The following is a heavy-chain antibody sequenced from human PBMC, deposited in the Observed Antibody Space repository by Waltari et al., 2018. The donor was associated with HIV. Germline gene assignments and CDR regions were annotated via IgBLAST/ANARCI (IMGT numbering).Heavy chain of an antibody. D-gene: IGHD6-6*01. CDR2: INTDTGNP. J-gene: IGHJ5*02. Sequence: QVQLVHSGSELKKPGASVRVSCKASGYSITSHAINWVRQAPGQGLEWMGWINTDTGNPTDAPGFTGRFVFSLDSSVSTAYLQISSLMVDDTAVYYCARTLVSSRLVRFDPWGQGTLVTVSS. V-gene: IGHV7-4-1*02. CDR1: GYSITSHA. CDR3: ARTLVSSRLVRFDP.